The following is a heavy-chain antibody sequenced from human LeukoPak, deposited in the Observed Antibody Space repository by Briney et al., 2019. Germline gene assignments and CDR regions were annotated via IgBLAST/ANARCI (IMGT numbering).Heavy chain of an antibody. CDR2: IYYSGST. CDR3: ARARVAYCGGDCYSGSYFDY. Sequence: PSETLSLTCTVSGGSISSSSYYWGWIRQPPGKGLEWIGSIYYSGSTYYNPSLKSRVTISVDTSKNQFSLKLSSVTAADTAVYYCARARVAYCGGDCYSGSYFDYWGQGTLVTVSS. D-gene: IGHD2-21*02. J-gene: IGHJ4*02. V-gene: IGHV4-39*07. CDR1: GGSISSSSYY.